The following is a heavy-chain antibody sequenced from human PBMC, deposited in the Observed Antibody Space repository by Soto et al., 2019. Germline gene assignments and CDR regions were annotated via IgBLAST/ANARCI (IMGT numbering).Heavy chain of an antibody. J-gene: IGHJ1*01. CDR2: IYSGGST. CDR3: ARDRVESGYPEYFQH. V-gene: IGHV3-53*01. D-gene: IGHD3-22*01. Sequence: GGSLRLFCAASGFTVSSNYMSWVRQAPGKGLEWVSVIYSGGSTYYADSAKGRFTISRDNSKNTLYLQMNSLRAEDTAVYYCARDRVESGYPEYFQHWGQGTLVTVSS. CDR1: GFTVSSNY.